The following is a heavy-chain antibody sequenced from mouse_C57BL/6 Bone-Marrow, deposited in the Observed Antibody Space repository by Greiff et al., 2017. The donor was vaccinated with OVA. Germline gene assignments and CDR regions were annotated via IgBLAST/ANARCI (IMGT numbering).Heavy chain of an antibody. J-gene: IGHJ4*01. V-gene: IGHV2-4*01. CDR3: ATPVVASPYAMDY. CDR2: LWSGGST. Sequence: QVQLQQSGPGLVQPSQSLSITCTVSGFSLTSYGVHWVRQPPGKGLEWLGVLWSGGSTDYNAAFISRLSISKDNSKSQVFFKMNSLQADDTAIYYCATPVVASPYAMDYWGQGTSVTVSS. CDR1: GFSLTSYG. D-gene: IGHD1-1*01.